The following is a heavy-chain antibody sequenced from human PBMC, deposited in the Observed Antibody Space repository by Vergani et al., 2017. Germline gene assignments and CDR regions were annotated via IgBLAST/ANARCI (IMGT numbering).Heavy chain of an antibody. CDR3: ARXGLRMSSRFDP. Sequence: EVQLVESGGGLIQPGGSLRLSCAASGLTVSSNYMSWVRQAPGKGLEWVSVLYSAGSTYYADSVKGRFIISRDNSKNTLYLQMNSLRGEDTAVYYCARXGLRMSSRFDPWGQGTLVTVSS. CDR1: GLTVSSNY. J-gene: IGHJ5*02. CDR2: LYSAGST. D-gene: IGHD1-26*01. V-gene: IGHV3-53*01.